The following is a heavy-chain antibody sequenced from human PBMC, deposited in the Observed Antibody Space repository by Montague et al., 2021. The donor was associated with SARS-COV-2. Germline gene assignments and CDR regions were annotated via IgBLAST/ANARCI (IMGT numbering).Heavy chain of an antibody. CDR2: IYYSGST. CDR3: ARDTRITMIVVVQGYGMDV. J-gene: IGHJ6*02. CDR1: GGSISSSSYY. Sequence: SETLSLTCTVSGGSISSSSYYWGWIRQPPGKGLEWIGSIYYSGSTYYSPSLKSRVTISVDTSKNQFSLKLSSVTAADTAVYYCARDTRITMIVVVQGYGMDVWGQGTTVTVSS. D-gene: IGHD3-22*01. V-gene: IGHV4-39*07.